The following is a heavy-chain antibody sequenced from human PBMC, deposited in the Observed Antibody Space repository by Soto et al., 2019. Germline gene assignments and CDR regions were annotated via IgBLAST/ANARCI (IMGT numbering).Heavy chain of an antibody. Sequence: QLQLQESGPGLVKPSETLSLTCTVSGGSISSSSYYWGWIRQPPGKGLEWIGSIYYSGSTYYNPSLKSRVPMSVYTSKNQSSLKLSSVAAAYTAVYYCPSRPDPYYYDRSGYFVDYWGQGTLVTVSS. D-gene: IGHD3-22*01. CDR2: IYYSGST. CDR1: GGSISSSSYY. CDR3: PSRPDPYYYDRSGYFVDY. J-gene: IGHJ4*02. V-gene: IGHV4-39*01.